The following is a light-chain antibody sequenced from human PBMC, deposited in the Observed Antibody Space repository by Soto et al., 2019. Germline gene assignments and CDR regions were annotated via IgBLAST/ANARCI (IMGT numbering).Light chain of an antibody. CDR1: SSDVGSYVY. CDR3: SSFTTSGTLL. CDR2: EVN. V-gene: IGLV2-14*01. Sequence: QSALTQPASVSGSPGQSITISCTGTSSDVGSYVYVSWYQQHPGKAPKLILYEVNNRPSGVSNRFSGSKSGNTASLTISGLQAEDEADYCCSSFTTSGTLLFGGGTKLTV. J-gene: IGLJ2*01.